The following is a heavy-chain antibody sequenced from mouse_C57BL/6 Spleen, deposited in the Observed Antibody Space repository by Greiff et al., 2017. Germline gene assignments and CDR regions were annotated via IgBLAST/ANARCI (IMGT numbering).Heavy chain of an antibody. D-gene: IGHD2-1*01. Sequence: EVMLVESGGSLVKPGGSLKLSCAASGFTFSDYGMHWVRQAPEKGLEWVAYISSGSSTIYYADTVKGRFTISRDNAKNTLFLQMTSLRSEDTAMYYCARPYGNYGAMDYWGQGTSVTVSS. CDR3: ARPYGNYGAMDY. CDR1: GFTFSDYG. J-gene: IGHJ4*01. CDR2: ISSGSSTI. V-gene: IGHV5-17*01.